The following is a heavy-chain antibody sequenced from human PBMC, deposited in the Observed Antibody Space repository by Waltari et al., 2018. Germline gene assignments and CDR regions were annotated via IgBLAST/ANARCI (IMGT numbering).Heavy chain of an antibody. CDR3: AKDLSSKEGLFSMDV. V-gene: IGHV3-23*02. Sequence: QLWESGGDSVQPGGSLRLSCVGSGPSFSSYAVGGVRQAPGKGLGWVGDSKGGGGDKEYGDVVEGRLTISRDHSKDTVFLQMDSLRVEDTAVYYCAKDLSSKEGLFSMDVWGQGTTVTVSS. CDR1: GPSFSSYA. J-gene: IGHJ6*01. CDR2: SKGGGGDK. D-gene: IGHD3-9*01.